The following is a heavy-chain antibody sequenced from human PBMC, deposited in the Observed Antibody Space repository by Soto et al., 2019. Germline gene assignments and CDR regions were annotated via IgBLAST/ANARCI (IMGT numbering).Heavy chain of an antibody. D-gene: IGHD3-22*01. Sequence: SETLSLTCAVYGGSFSGYYWSWIRQPPGKGLEWIGEINHSGSTNYNPSLKSRITISVDTSKKQFSLKLSSVTAADTAVYYCARGVYYDSSGYPISLFDYWGQGTLVT. CDR3: ARGVYYDSSGYPISLFDY. CDR1: GGSFSGYY. V-gene: IGHV4-34*01. CDR2: INHSGST. J-gene: IGHJ4*02.